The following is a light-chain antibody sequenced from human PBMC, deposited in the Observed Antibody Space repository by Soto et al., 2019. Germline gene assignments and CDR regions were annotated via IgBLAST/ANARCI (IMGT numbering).Light chain of an antibody. CDR2: DAS. J-gene: IGKJ1*01. CDR1: QSISSW. Sequence: DIQMTQSPSTLSASVGDRVTITCRASQSISSWLAWYHQKPGKAPKLLIYDASSLESGVPSRFSGSGSGTEFTLTISSLQPDDFATYYCQQYNSYSRTFGQGTKVDIK. V-gene: IGKV1-5*01. CDR3: QQYNSYSRT.